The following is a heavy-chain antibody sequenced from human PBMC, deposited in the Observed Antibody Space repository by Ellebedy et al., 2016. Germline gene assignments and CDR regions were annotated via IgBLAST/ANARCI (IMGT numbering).Heavy chain of an antibody. CDR2: IWSDGNNK. D-gene: IGHD6-19*01. V-gene: IGHV3-33*01. J-gene: IGHJ6*02. CDR1: GFTFSRFG. Sequence: GESLKISCAASGFTFSRFGMHWVRQAPGKGLEWVALIWSDGNNKYYADSVKGRFTISRDNSKNTLYLQMNSLRAEDTAVYYCARDIPVAGNFGYYYYGMDVWGQGTTVSVSS. CDR3: ARDIPVAGNFGYYYYGMDV.